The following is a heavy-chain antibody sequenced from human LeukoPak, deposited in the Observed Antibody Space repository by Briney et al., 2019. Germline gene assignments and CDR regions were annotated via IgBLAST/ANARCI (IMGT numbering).Heavy chain of an antibody. CDR1: GFTFSSYW. V-gene: IGHV3-7*01. CDR3: ARVGALSSSWLLY. D-gene: IGHD6-13*01. Sequence: GGSLRLSCAASGFTFSSYWMSWVRQAPGKGLEWVANIKQDGSEKYYVDSVKGRFTISRDNAKNSLYLQMNSLRDEDTAAYYCARVGALSSSWLLYWGQGTLVTVSS. J-gene: IGHJ4*02. CDR2: IKQDGSEK.